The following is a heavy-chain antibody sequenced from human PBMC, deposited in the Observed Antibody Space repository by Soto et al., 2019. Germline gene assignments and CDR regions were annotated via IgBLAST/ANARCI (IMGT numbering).Heavy chain of an antibody. J-gene: IGHJ3*01. CDR1: GFTFSSYA. CDR2: ISGSGGST. Sequence: PGGSLRLSCEVSGFTFSSYAMSWVRQAPGRGLEWVSSISGSGGSTYHADSVNGRFTISRDNSKNTVFLQMNSLRAEDTAVYYCAKDSPYSASYKEDGFDLWGQGSLVTVSS. V-gene: IGHV3-23*01. CDR3: AKDSPYSASYKEDGFDL. D-gene: IGHD1-26*01.